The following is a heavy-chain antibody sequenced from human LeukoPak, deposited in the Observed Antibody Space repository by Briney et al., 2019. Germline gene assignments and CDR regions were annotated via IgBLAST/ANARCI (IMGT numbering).Heavy chain of an antibody. CDR2: IIPIFGTA. Sequence: ASVKVSCKASGGTFSSYAISWVRQAPGQGLEWMGGIIPIFGTANYAQKFQGRVTITADKSTSTAYMELSSLRSEDTAVYYCARAREVVTAYVRAFDIWGQGTMVTVSS. CDR1: GGTFSSYA. J-gene: IGHJ3*02. D-gene: IGHD2-21*02. CDR3: ARAREVVTAYVRAFDI. V-gene: IGHV1-69*06.